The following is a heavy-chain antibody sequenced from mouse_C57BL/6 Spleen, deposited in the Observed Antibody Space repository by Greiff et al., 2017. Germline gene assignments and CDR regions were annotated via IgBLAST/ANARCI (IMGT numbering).Heavy chain of an antibody. D-gene: IGHD1-1*01. CDR2: IDPSDSET. CDR3: ARYHYYGSSYGYFDV. V-gene: IGHV1-52*01. Sequence: VQLQQPGAELVRPGSSVKLSCKASGYTFTSYWMHWVKQRPIQGLEWIGNIDPSDSETHYNQKFKDKATLTVDKSSSTAYMQLSSLTSEDSAVYYCARYHYYGSSYGYFDVWGTGTTVTVSS. J-gene: IGHJ1*03. CDR1: GYTFTSYW.